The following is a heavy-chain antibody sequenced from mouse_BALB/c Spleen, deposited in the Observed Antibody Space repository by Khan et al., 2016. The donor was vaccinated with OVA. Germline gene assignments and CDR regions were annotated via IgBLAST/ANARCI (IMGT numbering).Heavy chain of an antibody. J-gene: IGHJ2*01. CDR3: ARSDYYGYYFDQ. D-gene: IGHD1-1*01. CDR1: GFTFSSFG. V-gene: IGHV5-17*02. CDR2: ISGDSSTI. Sequence: DVQLVESGGGLVQPGGSRKLSCAASGFTFSSFGMHWVRQAPEKGLEWVAYISGDSSTIYYADTVKGRFTISRDNTKNTLFLQMTSLRSEDTAVYYCARSDYYGYYFDQWGQGTTLTVSS.